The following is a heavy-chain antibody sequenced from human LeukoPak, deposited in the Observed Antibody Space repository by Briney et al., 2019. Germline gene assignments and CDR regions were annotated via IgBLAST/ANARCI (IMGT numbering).Heavy chain of an antibody. Sequence: GGSLRLSCADSGFTFSSYAMSWVRQAPGKGLEWVSSISGSGDFTYYADSVKGRFTISRDSSRNTLSLQMRSLRAEDTALYYCEKDGYTVYYGMDVWGQGTTVIVSS. D-gene: IGHD1-1*01. V-gene: IGHV3-23*01. CDR3: EKDGYTVYYGMDV. J-gene: IGHJ6*02. CDR2: ISGSGDFT. CDR1: GFTFSSYA.